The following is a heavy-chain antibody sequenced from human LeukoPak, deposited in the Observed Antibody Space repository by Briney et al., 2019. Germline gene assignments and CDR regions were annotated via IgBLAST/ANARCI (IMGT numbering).Heavy chain of an antibody. Sequence: SVKVSCKASGGTFSSYAISWVRQAPGQGLEWMGGIIPIFGTANYAQKFQGRVTITADESTSTAYIELSSLRSEDTAVYYCASRSDIHDYRGPEDITPLDYWGQGTLVTVSS. V-gene: IGHV1-69*13. D-gene: IGHD4-23*01. CDR3: ASRSDIHDYRGPEDITPLDY. CDR1: GGTFSSYA. J-gene: IGHJ4*02. CDR2: IIPIFGTA.